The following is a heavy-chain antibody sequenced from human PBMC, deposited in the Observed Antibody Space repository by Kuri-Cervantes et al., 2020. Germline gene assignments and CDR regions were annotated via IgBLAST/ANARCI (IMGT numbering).Heavy chain of an antibody. D-gene: IGHD3-10*01. CDR2: ITAYSGNT. CDR3: ARDGNYYGSGSYFFDY. V-gene: IGHV1-18*01. CDR1: GYSFLHYA. J-gene: IGHJ4*02. Sequence: ASVKVSCKASGYSFLHYAVAWVRQAPGQGLEWMGWITAYSGNTHYAQHLQGRVTMTADTFTSTAYLELRTLTSDDTAVYYCARDGNYYGSGSYFFDYWGQGTLVTVSS.